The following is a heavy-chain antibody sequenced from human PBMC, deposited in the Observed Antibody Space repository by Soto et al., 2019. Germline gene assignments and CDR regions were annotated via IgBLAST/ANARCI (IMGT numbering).Heavy chain of an antibody. CDR1: GGSISSGGYS. D-gene: IGHD4-17*01. CDR3: ARRTMSTVTTGPGWFDP. Sequence: WTGFGGSISSGGYSWSWIRQHPGKGLEWIGYIYFSGSTYYNPSLKSRVTISVDTSKNQFSLKLSSVTAADTAVYYCARRTMSTVTTGPGWFDPWGQGTLVTVSS. V-gene: IGHV4-31*02. J-gene: IGHJ5*02. CDR2: IYFSGST.